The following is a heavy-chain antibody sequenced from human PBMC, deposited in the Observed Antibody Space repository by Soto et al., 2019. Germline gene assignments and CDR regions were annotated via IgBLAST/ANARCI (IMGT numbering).Heavy chain of an antibody. V-gene: IGHV1-69*13. CDR1: GGTFSSYA. CDR2: IIPICGTA. J-gene: IGHJ6*02. Sequence: ASVKVSCKASGGTFSSYAISWVRQAPGQGLEWMGGIIPICGTANYAQKFQGRVTITADESTSTAYIELSSLRSEDTSVYYCARGITMIVVAFGEKAAYYYDMDVWGQGTTVTVSS. D-gene: IGHD3-22*01. CDR3: ARGITMIVVAFGEKAAYYYDMDV.